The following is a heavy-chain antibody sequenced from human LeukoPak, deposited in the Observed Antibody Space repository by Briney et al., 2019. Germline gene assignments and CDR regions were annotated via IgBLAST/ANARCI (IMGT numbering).Heavy chain of an antibody. CDR1: GGSFSGYY. D-gene: IGHD3-3*01. Sequence: SETLSLTCAVYGGSFSGYYWSWIRQPPGKGLEWIGEINHSGSTNYSPSLKSRVTISVDTSKNQFSLKLSSVTGADTAVYYCARGRGAYYDFWSGYQLTPGAVDYWGQGTLVTVSS. CDR3: ARGRGAYYDFWSGYQLTPGAVDY. J-gene: IGHJ4*02. V-gene: IGHV4-34*01. CDR2: INHSGST.